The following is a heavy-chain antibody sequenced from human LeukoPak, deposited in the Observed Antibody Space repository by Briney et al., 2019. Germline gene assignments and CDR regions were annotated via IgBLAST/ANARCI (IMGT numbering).Heavy chain of an antibody. J-gene: IGHJ4*02. CDR2: IYTSGST. CDR3: AREYYDFWAFDY. Sequence: SETLSLTCTVSGYSISSGSGYYWSWIRQPAGKGLEWIGRIYTSGSTNYNPSLKSRVTMSVDTSKNQFSLKLSSVTAADTAVYYCAREYYDFWAFDYWGQGTLVTVSS. D-gene: IGHD3-3*01. CDR1: GYSISSGSGYY. V-gene: IGHV4-61*02.